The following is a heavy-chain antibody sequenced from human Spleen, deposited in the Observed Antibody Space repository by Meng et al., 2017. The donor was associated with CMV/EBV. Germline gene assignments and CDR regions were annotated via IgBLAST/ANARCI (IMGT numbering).Heavy chain of an antibody. CDR2: ISHSGSA. CDR3: ARVTRKYSSSYFDY. D-gene: IGHD6-13*01. V-gene: IGHV4-34*01. CDR1: GGSFSGHY. Sequence: SETLSLTCAVYGGSFSGHYWSWIRQSPSKGLEWIGEISHSGSATYNPSLKSRVTMSVDTSKNQFSLKLSSVTAADTAVYYCARVTRKYSSSYFDYWGQGTLVTVSS. J-gene: IGHJ4*02.